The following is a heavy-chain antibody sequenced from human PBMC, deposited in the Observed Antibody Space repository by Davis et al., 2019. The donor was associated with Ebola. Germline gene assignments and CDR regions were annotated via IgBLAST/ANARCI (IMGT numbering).Heavy chain of an antibody. V-gene: IGHV3-21*01. CDR3: ARGDIVGDWFDP. CDR2: ISSSSYI. D-gene: IGHD2-15*01. CDR1: GFTFSSYS. Sequence: GGSLRLSCAASGFTFSSYSMNWVRQAPGKGLEWVSSISSSSYIYYADSVKGRFTISRDNAKNSLYLQMNSLRAEDTAVYYCARGDIVGDWFDPWGQGTLVTVSS. J-gene: IGHJ5*02.